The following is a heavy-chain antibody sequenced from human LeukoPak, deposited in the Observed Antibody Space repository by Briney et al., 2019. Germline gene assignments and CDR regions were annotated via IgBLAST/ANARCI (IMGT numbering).Heavy chain of an antibody. Sequence: ASVTVSCKASGYSYTNYGISWVRQAPGQGLEWMEWISAYNGNTNYAQKLQDRVTMTTDTSTSTAYMELRSLRSDDTAVYYCARANGRRFDYWGQGTLVTVSS. D-gene: IGHD2-8*01. CDR1: GYSYTNYG. CDR2: ISAYNGNT. J-gene: IGHJ4*02. V-gene: IGHV1-18*01. CDR3: ARANGRRFDY.